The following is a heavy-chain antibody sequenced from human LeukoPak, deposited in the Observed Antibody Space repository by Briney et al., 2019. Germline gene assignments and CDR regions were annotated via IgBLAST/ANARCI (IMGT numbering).Heavy chain of an antibody. D-gene: IGHD3-22*01. V-gene: IGHV3-21*01. Sequence: PGGSLRLSCAASGFTFDDYAMHWVRQAPGKGLEWVSAISGSGGSTYYADSVKGRFTISRDNAKNSLYLQMNSLRAEDTAVYYCARVSWADSSGYYPFYWGQGTLVTVSS. CDR1: GFTFDDYA. CDR2: ISGSGGST. J-gene: IGHJ4*02. CDR3: ARVSWADSSGYYPFY.